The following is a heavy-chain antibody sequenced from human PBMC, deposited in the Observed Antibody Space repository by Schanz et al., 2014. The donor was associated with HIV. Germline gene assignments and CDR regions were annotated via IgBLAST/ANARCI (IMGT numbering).Heavy chain of an antibody. D-gene: IGHD3-10*01. CDR2: IWYDGSNK. V-gene: IGHV3-33*06. Sequence: VQLVESGGGLVQPGRSLRLSCAASGFSFSTYGMHWVRQAPGKGLEWVAVIWYDGSNKYYAESVKGRFTISRDNSKNTLYLQMNSLRAEDTAVYYCAKGQRGVVRGDIDYWGQGTLVTVSS. CDR1: GFSFSTYG. J-gene: IGHJ4*02. CDR3: AKGQRGVVRGDIDY.